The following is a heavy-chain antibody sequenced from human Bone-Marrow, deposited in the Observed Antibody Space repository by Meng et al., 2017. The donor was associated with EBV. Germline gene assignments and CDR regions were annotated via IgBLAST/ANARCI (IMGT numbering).Heavy chain of an antibody. D-gene: IGHD3-16*02. Sequence: QVQIVQSGAEVKKPGASVKVSCKASGYTFITHYIHWVRQAPGQGLEWMGIINPSGDSIDYAQKFQGRVTMTSDTSTSTVYMELSSLRSEDTAVYYCARDHGSLDLGYFDYWGQGSLVTVSS. CDR2: INPSGDSI. CDR1: GYTFITHY. CDR3: ARDHGSLDLGYFDY. J-gene: IGHJ4*02. V-gene: IGHV1-46*01.